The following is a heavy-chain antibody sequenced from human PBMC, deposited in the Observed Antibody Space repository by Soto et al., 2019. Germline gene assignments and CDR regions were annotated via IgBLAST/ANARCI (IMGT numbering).Heavy chain of an antibody. Sequence: GGSLRLSCAASGFPFSSYAMSWVRQAPGKGLEWVSAISGSGGSTYYADSVKGRFTISRDNSKNTLYLQMNSLRAEDTAVYYCAKNPGGYFDWLDWFDPWGQGTLVTVSS. V-gene: IGHV3-23*01. CDR2: ISGSGGST. J-gene: IGHJ5*02. CDR3: AKNPGGYFDWLDWFDP. CDR1: GFPFSSYA. D-gene: IGHD3-9*01.